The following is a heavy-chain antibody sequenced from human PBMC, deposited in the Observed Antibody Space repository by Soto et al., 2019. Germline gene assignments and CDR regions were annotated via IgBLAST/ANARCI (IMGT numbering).Heavy chain of an antibody. CDR1: GFTFSSYA. CDR2: ISGSGGST. J-gene: IGHJ4*02. Sequence: EVQLLESGGGLVQPGGSLRLSCAASGFTFSSYAMSWVRQAPGKWLEWVSAISGSGGSTYYADSVKGRFTISRDNSKNTLYLQMTSLRADDTAVYYCAKDGAGTRSWYFDYWGQGTLVTVSS. D-gene: IGHD1-7*01. CDR3: AKDGAGTRSWYFDY. V-gene: IGHV3-23*01.